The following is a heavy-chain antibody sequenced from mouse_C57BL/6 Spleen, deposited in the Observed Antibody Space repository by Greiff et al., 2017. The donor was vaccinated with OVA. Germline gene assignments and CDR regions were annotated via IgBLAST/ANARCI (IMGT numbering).Heavy chain of an antibody. CDR3: ARITTVFPYYFDY. V-gene: IGHV1-64*01. Sequence: VQLQQPGAELVKPGASVKLSCKASGYTFTSYWMHWVKQRPGQGLEWIGMIHPNSGSTNYNEKFKSKATLTVDKSSSTAYMQLSSLTSEDSAVYYCARITTVFPYYFDYWGQGTTLTVSS. CDR2: IHPNSGST. J-gene: IGHJ2*01. CDR1: GYTFTSYW. D-gene: IGHD1-1*01.